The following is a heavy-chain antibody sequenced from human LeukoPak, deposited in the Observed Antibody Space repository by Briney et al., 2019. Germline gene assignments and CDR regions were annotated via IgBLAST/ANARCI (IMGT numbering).Heavy chain of an antibody. D-gene: IGHD1-14*01. CDR2: IYYNGST. CDR3: AREGLTNRYYYYYYYMDV. CDR1: GGSISSSSYY. J-gene: IGHJ6*03. V-gene: IGHV4-39*07. Sequence: SETLSLTCTVSGGSISSSSYYWGWIRQPPGKGLEWIGSIYYNGSTYYNPSLKSRVTISVDTSKNQFSLKLSSVTAADTAVYYCAREGLTNRYYYYYYYMDVWGKGTTVTVSS.